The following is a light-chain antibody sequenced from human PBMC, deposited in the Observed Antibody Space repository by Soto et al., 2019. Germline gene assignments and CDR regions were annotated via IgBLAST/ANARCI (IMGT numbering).Light chain of an antibody. Sequence: EIVLTQSPATLSLSPGERATLSCRASQSVSSYLAWYQQKPGQSPRLLIYNASNRVTGIPARFSGSGSGTNFTLTISRLEPEDFAVYYCQQRSNWPPITFGQGTRLEIK. CDR2: NAS. CDR3: QQRSNWPPIT. J-gene: IGKJ5*01. V-gene: IGKV3-11*01. CDR1: QSVSSY.